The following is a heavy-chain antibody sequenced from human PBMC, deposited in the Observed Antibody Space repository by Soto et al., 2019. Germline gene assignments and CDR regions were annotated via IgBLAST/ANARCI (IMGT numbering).Heavy chain of an antibody. J-gene: IGHJ3*02. D-gene: IGHD6-19*01. CDR2: ISGSGGTT. CDR1: GFTFSSYA. CDR3: AKTANGWFRAFDI. V-gene: IGHV3-23*01. Sequence: EVQLLESGGGLVQPGGSLRLSCAASGFTFSSYAMSWVRQAPGKGLEWVSAISGSGGTTYYADSVKGRFTFSRDNCKNTLYLQMNSLRAEYTAVYYCAKTANGWFRAFDIWGQGTMVTVSS.